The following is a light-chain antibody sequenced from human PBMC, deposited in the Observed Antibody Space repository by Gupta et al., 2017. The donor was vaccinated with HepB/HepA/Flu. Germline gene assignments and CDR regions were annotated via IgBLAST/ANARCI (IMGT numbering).Light chain of an antibody. J-gene: IGLJ1*01. Sequence: QSALTQPPSASGSPGQSVTISCTGTSSYVGGYNYVTWYQLHPGKAPNLMIYDVTNRPSGGPDRFSGSKSGNTASLTVSGLQAEDEADYYCSTYAGSNNFDFGTGTKVTVL. CDR1: SSYVGGYNY. V-gene: IGLV2-8*01. CDR3: STYAGSNNFD. CDR2: DVT.